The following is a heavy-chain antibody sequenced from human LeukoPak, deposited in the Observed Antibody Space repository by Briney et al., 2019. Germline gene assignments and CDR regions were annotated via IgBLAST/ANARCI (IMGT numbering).Heavy chain of an antibody. CDR1: GGSFSSYY. CDR3: ASTYRSGWYEAFDI. V-gene: IGHV4-59*01. D-gene: IGHD6-19*01. J-gene: IGHJ3*02. CDR2: IYDSGST. Sequence: PSETLSLTCTVSGGSFSSYYWSWIRQPPGKGLECIGYIYDSGSTNYNPSLTSRLTISVGKSKKQFSLKLSSVTAADTDVYYCASTYRSGWYEAFDIWGQGTMVTVSS.